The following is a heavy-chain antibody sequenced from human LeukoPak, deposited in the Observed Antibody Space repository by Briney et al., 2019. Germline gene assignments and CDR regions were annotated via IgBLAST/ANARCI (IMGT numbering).Heavy chain of an antibody. Sequence: GGSLRLSCAASGFIFSSYGMHWVRQAPGKGLEWVAVISYDGSNKYYADSVKGRFTISRDNSKNTLYLQMNSLRAEDTAVYYCARWCSSTSCLDGDYWGQGTLVTVSS. CDR1: GFIFSSYG. V-gene: IGHV3-30*03. D-gene: IGHD2-2*01. CDR3: ARWCSSTSCLDGDY. CDR2: ISYDGSNK. J-gene: IGHJ4*02.